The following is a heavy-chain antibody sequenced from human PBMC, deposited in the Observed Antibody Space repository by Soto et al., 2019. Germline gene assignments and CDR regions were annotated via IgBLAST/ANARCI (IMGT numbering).Heavy chain of an antibody. D-gene: IGHD6-13*01. CDR2: IKQDGTER. CDR3: ARAIAAAGSY. V-gene: IGHV3-7*01. CDR1: GFSLSSYW. J-gene: IGHJ4*02. Sequence: GGSLRLSCAASGFSLSSYWMSWVRQAPGKGLEWVANIKQDGTERYYVDSVKGRFTISRDNAQNSVYLQMNSLRAEDTALYYCARAIAAAGSYWGQGTLVTVSS.